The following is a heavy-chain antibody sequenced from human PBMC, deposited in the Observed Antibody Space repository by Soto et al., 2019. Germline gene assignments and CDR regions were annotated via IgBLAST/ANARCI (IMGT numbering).Heavy chain of an antibody. D-gene: IGHD1-1*01. CDR2: IYPGDSDT. CDR3: ARGKTGTTHPYHLDS. Sequence: GESLKISCKASGYTFTTFWIAWVRQMPGKGLEWMGIIYPGDSDTRYSPSFRGQVTISADKSSSTAYLQWSSLKASDTAMYYCARGKTGTTHPYHLDSWGQGTLVTVSS. J-gene: IGHJ4*02. CDR1: GYTFTTFW. V-gene: IGHV5-51*01.